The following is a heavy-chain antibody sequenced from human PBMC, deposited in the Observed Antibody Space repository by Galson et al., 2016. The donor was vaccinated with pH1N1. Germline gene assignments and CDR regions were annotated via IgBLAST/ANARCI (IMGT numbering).Heavy chain of an antibody. V-gene: IGHV3-7*03. D-gene: IGHD4-23*01. CDR1: GFIFSDYW. CDR3: ARDGGDYGGAGQYKYFDT. J-gene: IGHJ5*02. Sequence: SLRLSCAASGFIFSDYWMSWVRQAPGKGLEWVAKINQDGSRKYYVDSMKGRCTISRDNAENSLSLQMNLASVTAADTAVYYCARDGGDYGGAGQYKYFDTWGQGTLVTVSS. CDR2: INQDGSRK.